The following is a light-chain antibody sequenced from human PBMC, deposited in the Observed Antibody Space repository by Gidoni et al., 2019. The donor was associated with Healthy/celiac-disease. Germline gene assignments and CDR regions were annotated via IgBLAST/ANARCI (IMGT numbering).Light chain of an antibody. J-gene: IGKJ1*01. CDR1: KGISSY. CDR3: QQLNSYPRT. CDR2: AAS. V-gene: IGKV1-9*01. Sequence: DIQLTQSPSFLSASVGDRVTITCWASKGISSYLAWYQQKPGKAPKLLIYAASTLQSGVPSRFSGSGSGTEFTLTISSLQPEDFATYYCQQLNSYPRTFGQGTKVEIK.